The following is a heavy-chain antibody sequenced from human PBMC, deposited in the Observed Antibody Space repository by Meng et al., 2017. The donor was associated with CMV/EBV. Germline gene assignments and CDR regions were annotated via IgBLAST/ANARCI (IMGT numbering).Heavy chain of an antibody. CDR1: GYTFTSYD. V-gene: IGHV1-8*01. CDR3: ARDRAAAGSYYYYYGMDV. J-gene: IGHJ6*02. D-gene: IGHD6-13*01. CDR2: MNPNSGNT. Sequence: ASVKVSCKASGYTFTSYDINWVRQATGQGLEWMGWMNPNSGNTGYAQKFQGRVTMTRNTSISTAYMELRSLRSDDTAVYYCARDRAAAGSYYYYYGMDVWGQGTTVTVSS.